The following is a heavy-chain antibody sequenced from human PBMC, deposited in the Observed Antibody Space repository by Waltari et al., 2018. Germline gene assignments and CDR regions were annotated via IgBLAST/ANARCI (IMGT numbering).Heavy chain of an antibody. Sequence: EVQLVESGGGLVKPGGSLRLSCAASGFTFNTYSMNWVRQASGKGLVLVLSLSYTRTYIYYAVSLRGRFTTSRDNAKNSLYLQLNSLRAEDTAVYYCVRGGTGMQRVESLDYWGQGILVTVSS. CDR3: VRGGTGMQRVESLDY. CDR2: LSYTRTYI. CDR1: GFTFNTYS. D-gene: IGHD3-9*01. V-gene: IGHV3-21*01. J-gene: IGHJ4*02.